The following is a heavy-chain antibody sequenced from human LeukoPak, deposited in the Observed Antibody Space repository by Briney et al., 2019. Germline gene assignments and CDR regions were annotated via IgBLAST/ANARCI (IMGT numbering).Heavy chain of an antibody. J-gene: IGHJ4*02. D-gene: IGHD6-19*01. CDR1: GYTFTGYY. CDR2: INPNSGGT. V-gene: IGHV1-2*02. Sequence: ASVKVSCKASGYTFTGYYMHWVRQAPGQGPEWMGWINPNSGGTNYAQKFQGRVTMTRDTSISTAYMELSRLRSDDTAVYYCASTPGIAVAVYDYWGQGTLVTVSS. CDR3: ASTPGIAVAVYDY.